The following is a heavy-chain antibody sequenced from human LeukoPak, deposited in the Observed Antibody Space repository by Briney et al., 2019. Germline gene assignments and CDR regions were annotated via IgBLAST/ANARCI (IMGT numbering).Heavy chain of an antibody. J-gene: IGHJ4*02. V-gene: IGHV3-7*01. Sequence: GGSLRLSCAASGFTFSSHWMSYVRQAPGQGLEWVADIKQGGSEKYYVDSVKGRFTISRDNGKNSLYLQMNSLRAEDTAVYYCARGPSYGDRSDFLDYWGQGTLVTVSS. CDR1: GFTFSSHW. D-gene: IGHD4/OR15-4a*01. CDR2: IKQGGSEK. CDR3: ARGPSYGDRSDFLDY.